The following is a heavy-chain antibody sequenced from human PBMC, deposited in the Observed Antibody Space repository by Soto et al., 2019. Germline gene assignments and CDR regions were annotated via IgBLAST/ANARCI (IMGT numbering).Heavy chain of an antibody. D-gene: IGHD6-6*01. V-gene: IGHV4-59*01. CDR2: IYYSGST. Sequence: TLSLTCTVSGGSISSYYWSWIRQPPGKGLEWIGYIYYSGSTNYNPSLKSRVTISVDTSKNQFSLKLSSATAADTAVYYCARERSSSSPERVVAFDIWGQGTMVTVSS. CDR3: ARERSSSSPERVVAFDI. CDR1: GGSISSYY. J-gene: IGHJ3*02.